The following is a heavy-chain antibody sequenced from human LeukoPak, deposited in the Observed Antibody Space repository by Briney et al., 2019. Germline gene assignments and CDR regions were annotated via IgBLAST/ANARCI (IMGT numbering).Heavy chain of an antibody. CDR1: GYTLTELS. Sequence: ASVKVSCKVSGYTLTELSIHWVRQAPGKGLEWMGGFDPEDGETIYAQKFQGRVTMTEDTSTDTAYMELSSLRSEDTAVYYCATAGHSSSWTGGYFDYWGQGTLVTVSS. V-gene: IGHV1-24*01. J-gene: IGHJ4*02. CDR2: FDPEDGET. CDR3: ATAGHSSSWTGGYFDY. D-gene: IGHD6-13*01.